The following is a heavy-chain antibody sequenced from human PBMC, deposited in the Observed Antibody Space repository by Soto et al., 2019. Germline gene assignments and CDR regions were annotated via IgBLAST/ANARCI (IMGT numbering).Heavy chain of an antibody. Sequence: GGSLRLSCASSVFTFSSYSMNCVRHSPGKWLEWVSSISSSSSYIYYADSVKGRFTISRDNAKNSLYLQMNSLRAEDTAVYYCARDKEAGTNYYYYYGMDVWGQGTTVTVSS. D-gene: IGHD6-13*01. CDR3: ARDKEAGTNYYYYYGMDV. J-gene: IGHJ6*02. CDR1: VFTFSSYS. CDR2: ISSSSSYI. V-gene: IGHV3-21*01.